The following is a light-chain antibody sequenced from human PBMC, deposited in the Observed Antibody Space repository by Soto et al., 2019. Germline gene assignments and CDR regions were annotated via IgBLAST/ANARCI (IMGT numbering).Light chain of an antibody. J-gene: IGLJ3*02. CDR1: TGAVTRGHY. V-gene: IGLV7-46*01. CDR3: LLPYSGGWV. Sequence: QAVVTQEPSLTVSPGGTVNLTCGSSTGAVTRGHYPYGFQQKPGQAPRTLIYDTSNKQSWTPARFSGSLLGGKAALTLSGAQPEDEAEYYCLLPYSGGWVFGGGTKLTVL. CDR2: DTS.